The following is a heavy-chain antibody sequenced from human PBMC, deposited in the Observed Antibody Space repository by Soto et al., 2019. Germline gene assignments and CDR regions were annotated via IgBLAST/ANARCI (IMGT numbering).Heavy chain of an antibody. Sequence: SETLSVTCTLSVDSVSVGGYYWSWIRQHPDTGLEWIGHVYYSGSTYYNPSLKSRVSISLDTSNNQFSLWLTSVTAADSAVYYCATGNAWRILLAYWGQGAMVTGSS. J-gene: IGHJ4*02. CDR1: VDSVSVGGYY. CDR3: ATGNAWRILLAY. D-gene: IGHD2-15*01. V-gene: IGHV4-31*03. CDR2: VYYSGST.